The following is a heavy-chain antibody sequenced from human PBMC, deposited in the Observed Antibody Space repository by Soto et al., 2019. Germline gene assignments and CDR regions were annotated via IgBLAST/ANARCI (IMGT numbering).Heavy chain of an antibody. V-gene: IGHV6-1*01. CDR1: GDSVSSNSAA. J-gene: IGHJ3*02. CDR2: TYYRSRWYN. CDR3: ARGGCSGGSCYSDAFDI. Sequence: PSQTLSLTCAISGDSVSSNSAAWNWIRQSPSGGLEWLGRTYYRSRWYNDYAVSVRSRITINPDTSKNQFSLHLNSVTPEDTAVYYCARGGCSGGSCYSDAFDIWGQGTMVTVSS. D-gene: IGHD2-15*01.